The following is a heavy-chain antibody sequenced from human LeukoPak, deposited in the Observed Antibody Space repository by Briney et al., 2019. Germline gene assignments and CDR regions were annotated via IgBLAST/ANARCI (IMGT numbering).Heavy chain of an antibody. Sequence: PGGSLRLSCAASGFTFNNYWMNWVRQAPGKGLEWVAIIKQDGSEQYCVDSVRGRFTISRDNAKNSLYLQMNSLRAEDTAVYYCARHHFSTPPSATVTVGVDVWGRGTTVTVSS. CDR1: GFTFNNYW. V-gene: IGHV3-7*03. D-gene: IGHD4-17*01. J-gene: IGHJ6*04. CDR3: ARHHFSTPPSATVTVGVDV. CDR2: IKQDGSEQ.